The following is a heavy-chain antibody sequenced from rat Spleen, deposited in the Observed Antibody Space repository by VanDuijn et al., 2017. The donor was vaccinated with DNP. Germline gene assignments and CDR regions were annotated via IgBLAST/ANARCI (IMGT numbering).Heavy chain of an antibody. Sequence: EVQLVESGGGLVQPGRSLKLSCAASGFTFRNYGMAWVRQAPTRGLEWVASITTGGDNTYYRDSVKGRFTISRDNAKNTQDLQMHSLRSEDTATYYCTSRVSHYGYNQPYYYAMDAWGQGTSVTVSS. CDR1: GFTFRNYG. CDR3: TSRVSHYGYNQPYYYAMDA. J-gene: IGHJ4*01. D-gene: IGHD1-6*01. V-gene: IGHV5S13*01. CDR2: ITTGGDNT.